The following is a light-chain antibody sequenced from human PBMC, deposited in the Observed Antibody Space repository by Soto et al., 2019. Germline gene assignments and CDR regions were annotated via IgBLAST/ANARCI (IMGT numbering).Light chain of an antibody. CDR1: SSDVGGYNY. CDR3: QSYDNSLSGVWV. Sequence: QSALTQPASVSGSPGQSITISCTGTSSDVGGYNYVSWYQQLPGKAPKLMIYDVSDRPSGVSNRFSGSKSGNTASLTISGLQAEDEADYYCQSYDNSLSGVWVFGGGTQLTVL. J-gene: IGLJ7*01. V-gene: IGLV2-14*01. CDR2: DVS.